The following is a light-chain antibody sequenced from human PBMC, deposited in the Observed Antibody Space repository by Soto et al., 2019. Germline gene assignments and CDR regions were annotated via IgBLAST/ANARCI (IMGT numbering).Light chain of an antibody. CDR3: AARDDSLNGDV. CDR2: SNS. Sequence: QSVLTQPPSASGTPGQGVTISCSGSSSNIGSNTVNWYQHLPGTAPKVLIYSNSQRPPGVPDRFSGSKSGTSASLAISGLQSEDEADYYCAARDDSLNGDVFGTGTKVTVL. J-gene: IGLJ1*01. CDR1: SSNIGSNT. V-gene: IGLV1-44*01.